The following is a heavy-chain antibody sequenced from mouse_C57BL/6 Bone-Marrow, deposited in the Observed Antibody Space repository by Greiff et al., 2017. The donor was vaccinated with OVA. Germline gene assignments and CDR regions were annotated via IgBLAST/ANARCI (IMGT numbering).Heavy chain of an antibody. CDR3: DVYYY. V-gene: IGHV14-4*01. J-gene: IGHJ2*01. D-gene: IGHD2-3*01. CDR2: IDPENGDT. CDR1: GINIKDDY. Sequence: EVQRVESGAELVRPGASVKLSCTASGINIKDDYMHWVKQRPEQGLEWIGWIDPENGDTEYASKFQGKATITVDTSSNTAYLQLSSLTSEDTAVYYCDVYYYWGQGTPLTVSS.